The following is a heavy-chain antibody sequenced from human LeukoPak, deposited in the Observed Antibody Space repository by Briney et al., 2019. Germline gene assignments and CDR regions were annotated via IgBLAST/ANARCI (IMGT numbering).Heavy chain of an antibody. V-gene: IGHV1-3*01. CDR1: GYTFTSYA. CDR3: ALVVPAAYDAFDI. Sequence: GASVKVSCKASGYTFTSYAMHWVRQAPGQRLEWMGWINAGNGNTKYSQKFQGRVTITRDTSASTAYMELSSLRSEDTAVYYCALVVPAAYDAFDIWGQGTMVTVSS. CDR2: INAGNGNT. D-gene: IGHD2-2*01. J-gene: IGHJ3*02.